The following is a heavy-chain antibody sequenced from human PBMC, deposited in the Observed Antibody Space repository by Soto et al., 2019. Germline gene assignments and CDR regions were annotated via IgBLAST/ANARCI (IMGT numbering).Heavy chain of an antibody. V-gene: IGHV3-23*01. CDR2: ISGSGGST. J-gene: IGHJ3*02. D-gene: IGHD5-12*01. Sequence: EVQLLESGGGLVQPGGSLRLSCAASGFTFSSYAMSWVRQAPGKGLEWVSAISGSGGSTYYADSVKGRFTISRDNSKNPLYLQMNSLRAEDTAVYYCAKEGGAMATINAGACDIWGQGTMFTVSS. CDR3: AKEGGAMATINAGACDI. CDR1: GFTFSSYA.